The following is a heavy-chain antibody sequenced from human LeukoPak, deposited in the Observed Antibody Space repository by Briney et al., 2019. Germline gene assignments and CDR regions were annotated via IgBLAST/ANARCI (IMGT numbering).Heavy chain of an antibody. J-gene: IGHJ4*02. CDR1: GFTFSSYW. V-gene: IGHV3-7*01. CDR3: ARDLGCSSTSCYKPFDY. Sequence: GGSLRLFCAASGFTFSSYWMSWVRQAPGKGLEWVANIKQDGSEKYYVDSVKGRFTISRDNAKNSLYLQMNSLRAEDTALYYCARDLGCSSTSCYKPFDYWGQGTLVTVSS. D-gene: IGHD2-2*02. CDR2: IKQDGSEK.